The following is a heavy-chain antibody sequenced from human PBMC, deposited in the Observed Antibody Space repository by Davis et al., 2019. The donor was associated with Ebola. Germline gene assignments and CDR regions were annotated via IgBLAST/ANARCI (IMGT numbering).Heavy chain of an antibody. CDR2: ISSSSSYI. CDR1: GFTFDDYS. Sequence: PGGSLRLSCAASGFTFDDYSMNWVRQAPGKGLEWVSSISSSSSYIYYADSVKGRFTISRDNAKNSLYLQMNSLRAEDTAVYYCARSGGYSFGGPGSWVYWGQGTLVTVSS. V-gene: IGHV3-21*01. CDR3: ARSGGYSFGGPGSWVY. D-gene: IGHD5-18*01. J-gene: IGHJ4*02.